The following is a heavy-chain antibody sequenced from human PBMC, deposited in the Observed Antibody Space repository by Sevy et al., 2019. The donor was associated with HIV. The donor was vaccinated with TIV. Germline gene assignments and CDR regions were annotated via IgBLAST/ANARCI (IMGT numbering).Heavy chain of an antibody. J-gene: IGHJ4*02. CDR1: GFTFSSYA. CDR3: AKTRATGILKTAQDY. Sequence: GGSLRLSCAASGFTFSSYAMSWVRQAPGKGLEWVSAISGSGGSTYYADSVKGRFTISRDKSKNRLYLQMNSLRAEDTAVYYCAKTRATGILKTAQDYWGQGTLVTVSS. V-gene: IGHV3-23*01. CDR2: ISGSGGST.